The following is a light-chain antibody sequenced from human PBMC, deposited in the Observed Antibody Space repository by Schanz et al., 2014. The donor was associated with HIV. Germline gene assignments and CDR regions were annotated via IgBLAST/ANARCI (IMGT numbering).Light chain of an antibody. CDR3: QSYDKSLSVVI. V-gene: IGLV1-40*01. J-gene: IGLJ2*01. CDR2: NNN. CDR1: SSNLGTNFQ. Sequence: QSVLTQPPSVSGAPGQRVTISCTGGSSNLGTNFQVHWYQQLPGTAPKLLIYNNNIRPSGVPDRFSGSKSGTSASLAITGXXXEDEAEYFCQSYDKSLSVVIFGGGTKLTVL.